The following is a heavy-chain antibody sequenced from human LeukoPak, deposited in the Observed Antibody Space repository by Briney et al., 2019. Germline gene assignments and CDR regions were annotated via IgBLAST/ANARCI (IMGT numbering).Heavy chain of an antibody. V-gene: IGHV4-59*01. J-gene: IGHJ4*02. CDR2: IYYSGST. Sequence: SETLSLTCTVSGGSISGYYWSWIRQPPGKGLEWIGYIYYSGSTNYSPSLKSRVTISVDTSKNQFSLKLGSVTAADTAVYYCAGTPPDKSGGESYFDYWGQGTLVTVSS. CDR3: AGTPPDKSGGESYFDY. CDR1: GGSISGYY. D-gene: IGHD2-15*01.